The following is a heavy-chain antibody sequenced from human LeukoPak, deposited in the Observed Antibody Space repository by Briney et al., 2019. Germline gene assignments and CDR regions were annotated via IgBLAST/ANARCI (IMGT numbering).Heavy chain of an antibody. J-gene: IGHJ4*02. D-gene: IGHD6-13*01. CDR2: IYYSGST. Sequence: SETLSLTCTVSGGSSSSSSYYWGWICQPPGKGLEWIGSIYYSGSTYYNPSLKSRVTISVDTSKNQFSLKLSSVTAADTAVYYCARLYSSNYWGQGTLVTVSS. V-gene: IGHV4-39*01. CDR3: ARLYSSNY. CDR1: GGSSSSSSYY.